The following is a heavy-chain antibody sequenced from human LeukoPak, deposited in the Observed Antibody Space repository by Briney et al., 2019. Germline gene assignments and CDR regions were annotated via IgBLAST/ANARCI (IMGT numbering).Heavy chain of an antibody. CDR1: GYSFTSYW. D-gene: IGHD2-2*01. CDR2: IYPGDSDT. V-gene: IGHV5-51*01. Sequence: GESLKISCKGSGYSFTSYWIGWVRQMPGKGLEWMGIIYPGDSDTRYSPSFQGQVTISADKSISTAYLQWSSLKASDTAMYYCARQRPVCSSTSCYHLPYYYYYMDVWGKGTTVTVSS. CDR3: ARQRPVCSSTSCYHLPYYYYYMDV. J-gene: IGHJ6*03.